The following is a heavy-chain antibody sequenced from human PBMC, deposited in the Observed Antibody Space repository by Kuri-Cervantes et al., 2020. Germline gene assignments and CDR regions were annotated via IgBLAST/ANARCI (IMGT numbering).Heavy chain of an antibody. Sequence: GGSLRLSCAASGFTFSYYYMSGVRQAPGKGLEWVSVIYSGGSTYYADSVKGRFTISRDNSKNTLYLQMNSLRAEDTAVYYCARGHYGEADAFDIWGQGTMVTVSS. CDR2: IYSGGST. V-gene: IGHV3-66*02. CDR1: GFTFSYYY. J-gene: IGHJ3*02. CDR3: ARGHYGEADAFDI. D-gene: IGHD4-17*01.